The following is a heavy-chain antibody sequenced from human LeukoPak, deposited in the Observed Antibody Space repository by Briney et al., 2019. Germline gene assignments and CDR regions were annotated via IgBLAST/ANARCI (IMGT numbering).Heavy chain of an antibody. V-gene: IGHV3-11*01. D-gene: IGHD4-17*01. Sequence: GGSLRLSCAASGFTFSDYYMSWIRQAPGKGLEWVSYISSGSTIYYADSVKGRFTISRDNAKNSLYLQMNSLRAEDTAVYYCARDYGDYNDAFDIWGQGTMVTVSS. CDR2: ISSGSTI. CDR1: GFTFSDYY. CDR3: ARDYGDYNDAFDI. J-gene: IGHJ3*02.